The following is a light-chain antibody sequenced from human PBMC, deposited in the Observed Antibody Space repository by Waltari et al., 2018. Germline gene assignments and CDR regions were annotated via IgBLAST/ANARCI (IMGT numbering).Light chain of an antibody. CDR3: QQYNNWPYT. CDR2: LGS. CDR1: QSLLHRNGYNY. V-gene: IGKV2-28*01. Sequence: IVMTQSPLSLPVTPGEPASISCRASQSLLHRNGYNYLDWYLQKPGQSPQLLIYLGSTRASGVPDRFSGGGSGTEFTLTISSLHSDDFAVYYCQQYNNWPYTFGQGTKLEIK. J-gene: IGKJ2*01.